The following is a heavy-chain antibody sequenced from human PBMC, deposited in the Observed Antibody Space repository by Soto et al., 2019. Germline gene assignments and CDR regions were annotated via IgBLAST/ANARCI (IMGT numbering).Heavy chain of an antibody. J-gene: IGHJ5*02. Sequence: SEALPSSEDMSRDSVSTKRSSCNPICDSPSRGLEWLGRTYYRSKWYNDYAVSVKSRITINPDTSKSQFSLQLNSVTPEDTAVYYCARDKHDYFNRGIGFDTWGQGILV. D-gene: IGHD4-17*01. CDR3: ARDKHDYFNRGIGFDT. CDR2: TYYRSKWYN. CDR1: RDSVSTKRSS. V-gene: IGHV6-1*01.